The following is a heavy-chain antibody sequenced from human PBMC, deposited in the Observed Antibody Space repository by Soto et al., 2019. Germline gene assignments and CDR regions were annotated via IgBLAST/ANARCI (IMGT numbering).Heavy chain of an antibody. V-gene: IGHV4-4*02. J-gene: IGHJ4*02. Sequence: SETLSLTCAVSGGSISSSNWWSWVRQPPGKGLEWIEEIYHSGSTNCNPSLKSRVTISVDKSKNQFSLKLSSVTAADTAVYYCARVGVECSSTSCYDYWGQGTLVTVSS. D-gene: IGHD2-2*01. CDR3: ARVGVECSSTSCYDY. CDR1: GGSISSSNW. CDR2: IYHSGST.